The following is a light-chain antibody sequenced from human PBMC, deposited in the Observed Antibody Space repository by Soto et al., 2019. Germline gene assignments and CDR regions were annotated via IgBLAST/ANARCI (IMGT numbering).Light chain of an antibody. CDR3: SSYTGSSTYV. CDR2: DVS. J-gene: IGLJ1*01. V-gene: IGLV2-14*03. Sequence: QSALTQPASVSGSPGQSITISCTGTSNDVGGYNYVSWYQQHPGKATKLMVYDVSNRPSGVSNRFSGSKSANTASLTISGLQTEDESDYYCSSYTGSSTYVFGTGTKVTVL. CDR1: SNDVGGYNY.